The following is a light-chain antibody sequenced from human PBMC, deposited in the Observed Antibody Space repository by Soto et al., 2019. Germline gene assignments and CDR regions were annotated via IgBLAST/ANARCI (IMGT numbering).Light chain of an antibody. Sequence: EIVMTQSPATLSVSPGERATLSCRASQSVGSTLAWYQQKPGQAPRLLIYSVSTRATGVPARFSGSGSGTEFTLTITSLQSEDFGLYYCHHYNNWPLTFGGGTKVEIK. CDR3: HHYNNWPLT. CDR1: QSVGST. CDR2: SVS. J-gene: IGKJ4*01. V-gene: IGKV3-15*01.